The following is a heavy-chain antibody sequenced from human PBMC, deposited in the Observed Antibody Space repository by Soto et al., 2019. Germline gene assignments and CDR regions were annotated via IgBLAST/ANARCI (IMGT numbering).Heavy chain of an antibody. D-gene: IGHD2-15*01. Sequence: QVQLVQSGAEVKKPGASVKVSCEASEYTFIGFHLHWVRKAPGQGLEWMGWINPKSGDTKYAQKFQGRVTLTRDTSISTGYMELSRLESNDTAVYYCAKGLWTVGHCTGGSCYDGMDVWGQGTTVTVSS. J-gene: IGHJ6*02. CDR1: EYTFIGFH. CDR3: AKGLWTVGHCTGGSCYDGMDV. CDR2: INPKSGDT. V-gene: IGHV1-2*02.